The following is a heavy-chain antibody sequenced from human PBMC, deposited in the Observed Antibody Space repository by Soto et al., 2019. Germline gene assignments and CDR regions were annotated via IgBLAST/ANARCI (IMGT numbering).Heavy chain of an antibody. CDR1: GYIFTNFY. J-gene: IGHJ4*02. V-gene: IGHV1-46*03. Sequence: VQLEQPGAEVKKPGASVKFSCKASGYIFTNFYIHWVRQAPGQGLEWIGIINPNGGSTNYAQNFQGRVTMTRDTSTSTVYMDLSSLRSEDTAVYYCTRGHASGDYWGQGTLITVSS. CDR2: INPNGGST. CDR3: TRGHASGDY.